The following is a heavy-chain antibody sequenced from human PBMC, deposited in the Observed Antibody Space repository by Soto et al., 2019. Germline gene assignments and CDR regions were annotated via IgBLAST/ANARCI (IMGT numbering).Heavy chain of an antibody. Sequence: ASVKVSCKASGFTFTSSAVQWVRQARGQRLEWIGWIVVVSGNINYAQKFQERVTITRDMSTSTAYMELSSLRSEDTAVYYCATRSGWDVYYYYGMDVWAKGPRSPSP. V-gene: IGHV1-58*01. CDR1: GFTFTSSA. CDR2: IVVVSGNI. J-gene: IGHJ6*02. CDR3: ATRSGWDVYYYYGMDV. D-gene: IGHD3-3*01.